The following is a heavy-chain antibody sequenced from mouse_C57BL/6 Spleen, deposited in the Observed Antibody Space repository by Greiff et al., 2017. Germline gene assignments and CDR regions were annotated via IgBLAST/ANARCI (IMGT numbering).Heavy chain of an antibody. CDR1: GYTFTSYW. CDR3: ARVTTVVATRRLDY. V-gene: IGHV1-64*01. CDR2: IHPNSGST. D-gene: IGHD1-1*01. Sequence: QVQLKQPGAELVKPGASVKLSCKASGYTFTSYWMHWVKQRPGQGLEWIGMIHPNSGSTNYNEKFKSKATLTVDKASSTAYMQLSSLTSEDSAVYYCARVTTVVATRRLDYWGQGTTLTVSS. J-gene: IGHJ2*01.